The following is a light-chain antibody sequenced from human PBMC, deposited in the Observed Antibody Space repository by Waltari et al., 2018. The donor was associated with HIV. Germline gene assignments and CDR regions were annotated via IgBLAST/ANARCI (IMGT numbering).Light chain of an antibody. V-gene: IGKV4-1*01. CDR2: RAS. CDR3: QQYFSLPAT. CDR1: RTIFYNVNNQDY. Sequence: DIVMTQSPDSLAVSLGERATIHCWSSRTIFYNVNNQDYLAWYQHKRGQPPKLLIYRASTRAPGVSDRFSLTITSLQAEDLALYYCQQYFSLPATFGGGTKVEI. J-gene: IGKJ4*01.